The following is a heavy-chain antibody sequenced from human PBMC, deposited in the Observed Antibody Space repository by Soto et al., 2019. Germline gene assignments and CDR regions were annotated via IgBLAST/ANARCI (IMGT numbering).Heavy chain of an antibody. J-gene: IGHJ3*02. D-gene: IGHD1-26*01. Sequence: GGSLRLSCAASGFTFSSYWMHWVRQAPGKGLVWVSRINSDGSSTSYADSVKGRFTISRDNAKNTLYLQMNSLRAEDTAVYYCARWDGRHDAFDIWGQGTMVTVSS. CDR2: INSDGSST. CDR1: GFTFSSYW. V-gene: IGHV3-74*01. CDR3: ARWDGRHDAFDI.